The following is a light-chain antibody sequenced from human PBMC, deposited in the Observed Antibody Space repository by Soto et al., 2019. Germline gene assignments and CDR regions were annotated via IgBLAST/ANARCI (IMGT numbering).Light chain of an antibody. J-gene: IGLJ1*01. CDR3: SSYTSSSLYV. CDR1: SSAVGYSNY. Sequence: SALTQPASVSGSPGQSIAISCTGTSSAVGYSNYVSWYQQLPGKAPKLMIYDVSDRPSGVSNRFSGSKSGSTASLTISGLQAEDEADYYFSSYTSSSLYVFGTGTKLTVL. CDR2: DVS. V-gene: IGLV2-14*01.